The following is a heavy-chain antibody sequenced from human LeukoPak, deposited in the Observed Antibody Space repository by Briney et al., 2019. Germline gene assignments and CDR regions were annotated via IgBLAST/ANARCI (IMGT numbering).Heavy chain of an antibody. CDR3: ARHWRDAVPGIDS. J-gene: IGHJ4*02. Sequence: SETLSLTCSVSGASTSNRLYYWAWIRQPPGKGLEWIGSIYYDKTTYYNPFLKSRVSISIDTSKNQFSLKLKSVTAAATAVFYCARHWRDAVPGIDSWGQGSLVIVSS. D-gene: IGHD6-19*01. CDR1: GASTSNRLYY. CDR2: IYYDKTT. V-gene: IGHV4-39*01.